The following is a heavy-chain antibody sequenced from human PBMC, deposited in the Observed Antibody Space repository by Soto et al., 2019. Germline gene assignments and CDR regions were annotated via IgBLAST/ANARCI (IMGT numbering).Heavy chain of an antibody. Sequence: SETLSLTCTVSGDSINFYHWTWIRQPPGKGLEWMGYIYYTGSTNYNPPLKSRVSISVDTSKNQFSLKLSSVTAADTAVYYCARVARTGQYYFDFWGQGALVTVSS. D-gene: IGHD1-1*01. CDR1: GDSINFYH. CDR3: ARVARTGQYYFDF. V-gene: IGHV4-59*01. J-gene: IGHJ4*02. CDR2: IYYTGST.